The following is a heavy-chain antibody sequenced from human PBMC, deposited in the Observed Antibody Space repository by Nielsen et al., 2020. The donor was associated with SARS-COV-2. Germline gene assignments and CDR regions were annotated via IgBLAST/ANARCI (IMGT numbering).Heavy chain of an antibody. CDR3: ANFWD. J-gene: IGHJ4*02. CDR1: AFTFSNYA. CDR2: ISSDGREK. Sequence: GGSLRLSCAASAFTFSNYAVHWVRQAPGKGLKWVAVISSDGREKYYADSVRGRFSISRDTSKNTVYLQMNSVRADDTGVYYCANFWDWGQGTLVTVSS. D-gene: IGHD3-3*01. V-gene: IGHV3-30*04.